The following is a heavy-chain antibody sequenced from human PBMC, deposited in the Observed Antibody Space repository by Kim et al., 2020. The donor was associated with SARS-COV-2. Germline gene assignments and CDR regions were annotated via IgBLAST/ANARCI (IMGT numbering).Heavy chain of an antibody. CDR2: IKSKADGATT. J-gene: IGHJ5*02. CDR3: TTAAYCSGGSCQDNLFDP. Sequence: GGSLRLSCAASGFSFNNAWMSWVRQAPGKGLEWVGRIKSKADGATTDYSPRVKGRFIISRVDSTNTMYLQMNNLKTEDTAFYYCTTAAYCSGGSCQDNLFDPWGQGALVTVSS. D-gene: IGHD2-15*01. CDR1: GFSFNNAW. V-gene: IGHV3-15*05.